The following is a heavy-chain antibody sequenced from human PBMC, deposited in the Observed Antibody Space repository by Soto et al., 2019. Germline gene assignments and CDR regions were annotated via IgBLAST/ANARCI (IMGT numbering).Heavy chain of an antibody. CDR2: ISSSGST. V-gene: IGHV4-4*07. D-gene: IGHD5-12*01. CDR3: AREGSYSAYNFAHGIQLWSFDF. CDR1: GGSINTFY. Sequence: SETLSLTCTVSGGSINTFYWSWVRQPAGKGLEWIGRISSSGSTSFNPSLESRVAMSVDTSKNHFSLNLSSVTAADMAVYYCAREGSYSAYNFAHGIQLWSFDFWGQGALVTVSS. J-gene: IGHJ4*02.